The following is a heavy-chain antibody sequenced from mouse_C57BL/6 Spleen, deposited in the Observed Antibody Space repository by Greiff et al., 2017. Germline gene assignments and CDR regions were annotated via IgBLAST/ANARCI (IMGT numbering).Heavy chain of an antibody. D-gene: IGHD4-1*01. V-gene: IGHV5-16*01. CDR1: GFTFSDYY. CDR3: ARDMDWGYFDY. Sequence: EVKLMASEGGLVQPGSSMKLSCTASGFTFSDYYMAWVRQVPEKGLEWVANINYDGSSTYYLDSLKSRFIISRDNAKNLLYLQMSSLKSEDTATYYCARDMDWGYFDYWGQGTTLTVSS. CDR2: INYDGSST. J-gene: IGHJ2*01.